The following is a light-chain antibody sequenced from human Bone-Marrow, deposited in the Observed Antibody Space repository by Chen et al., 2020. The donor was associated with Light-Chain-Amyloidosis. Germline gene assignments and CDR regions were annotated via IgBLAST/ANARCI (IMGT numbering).Light chain of an antibody. CDR2: AAS. V-gene: IGKV1-8*01. J-gene: IGKJ1*01. CDR1: QGISSY. CDR3: QQYYSYPPWT. Sequence: AIRMTQSPSSLSASTGDRVTITCRASQGISSYLAWCQQKPGKAPKLLIYAASTLQSGVPSRFSGSGSGTDFTLTISCLQSEDLATYYCQQYYSYPPWTFGQGTKVEIK.